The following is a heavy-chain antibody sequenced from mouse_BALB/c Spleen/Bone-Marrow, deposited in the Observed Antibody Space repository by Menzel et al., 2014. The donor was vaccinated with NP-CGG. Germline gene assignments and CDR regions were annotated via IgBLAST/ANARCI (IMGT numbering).Heavy chain of an antibody. D-gene: IGHD1-1*01. CDR2: INPYNGDT. J-gene: IGHJ1*01. Sequence: VQLQQSGPELVKPGASVKISCKASGYSFTGYFMNWVMQSHGKSLEWIGRINPYNGDTFYNQKFKGKATLTVDKSSSTAHMELRSLASEDSAVSYCTRVTTDWYFDVWGAGTTVTVSS. CDR1: GYSFTGYF. CDR3: TRVTTDWYFDV. V-gene: IGHV1-20*02.